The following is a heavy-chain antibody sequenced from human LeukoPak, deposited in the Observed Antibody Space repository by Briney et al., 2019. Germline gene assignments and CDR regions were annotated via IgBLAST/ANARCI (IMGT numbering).Heavy chain of an antibody. CDR1: GFTFTNAW. CDR3: ATGGTYFPY. CDR2: IKSKTDGGTT. V-gene: IGHV3-15*01. Sequence: GGSLRLSCAASGFTFTNAWMTWVRQAPGKGLEWVGRIKSKTDGGTTDYSAPVKGRFTISRDDSNNTLYLQMNSLKTEDTAVYYCATGGTYFPYWAQGTLVTVSS. D-gene: IGHD1-26*01. J-gene: IGHJ4*02.